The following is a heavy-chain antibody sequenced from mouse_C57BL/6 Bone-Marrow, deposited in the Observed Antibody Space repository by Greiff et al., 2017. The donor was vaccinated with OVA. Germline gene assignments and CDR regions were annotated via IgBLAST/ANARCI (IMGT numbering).Heavy chain of an antibody. Sequence: EVKVVESGGGLVQPGGSLKLSCAASGFTFSDYYMYWVRQTPEKRLEWVAYISSGGGSTDYPDTVKGRFTISRDNAKNALYLQMSRLKSEDTAMYYCARHGSRYARDDWGQGTSVTVSS. CDR1: GFTFSDYY. V-gene: IGHV5-12*01. J-gene: IGHJ4*01. CDR3: ARHGSRYARDD. CDR2: ISSGGGST.